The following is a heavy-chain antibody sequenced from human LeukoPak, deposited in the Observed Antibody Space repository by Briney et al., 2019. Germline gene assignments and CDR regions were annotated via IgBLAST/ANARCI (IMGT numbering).Heavy chain of an antibody. V-gene: IGHV5-51*01. D-gene: IGHD3-10*01. Sequence: GESLKISCKGSGYSFTSYWVGWVRQMPGKGLEWMGITYPGDSDTRYSPSFQGQVTMSADKSISTAYLQWSSLKASDTAMYYCARVPEPSGSYYTYYFDYWGQGTLVTVSS. CDR1: GYSFTSYW. CDR2: TYPGDSDT. CDR3: ARVPEPSGSYYTYYFDY. J-gene: IGHJ4*02.